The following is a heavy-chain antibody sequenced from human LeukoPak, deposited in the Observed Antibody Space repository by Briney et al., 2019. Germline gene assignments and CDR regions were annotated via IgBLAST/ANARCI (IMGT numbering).Heavy chain of an antibody. J-gene: IGHJ6*03. CDR2: IFHTGST. V-gene: IGHV4-4*02. D-gene: IGHD6-19*01. Sequence: PSETLSLTCSVSGDSISSRKWWTWVRQTPEKGLEWIGEIFHTGSTNYNPSVESRVTISIDKSKNQFSLKLSSVTAADTAVYYCARPKGIAVAGTFYYYYMDVWGKGTTVTVSS. CDR1: GDSISSRKW. CDR3: ARPKGIAVAGTFYYYYMDV.